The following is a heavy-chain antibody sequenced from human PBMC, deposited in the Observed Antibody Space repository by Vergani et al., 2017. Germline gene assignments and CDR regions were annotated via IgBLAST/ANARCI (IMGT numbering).Heavy chain of an antibody. CDR2: ISYDGSNK. V-gene: IGHV3-30*14. CDR1: GFTFSSYA. Sequence: QVQLVESGGGVVQPGRSLRLSCAASGFTFSSYAMHWVRQAPGKGLEWVAVISYDGSNKYYADSVKGRFTISRENAKNSLYLQMNSLRAGDTAVYYCAREGPGAGDFTLDYWGQGTLVTVSS. J-gene: IGHJ4*02. D-gene: IGHD7-27*01. CDR3: AREGPGAGDFTLDY.